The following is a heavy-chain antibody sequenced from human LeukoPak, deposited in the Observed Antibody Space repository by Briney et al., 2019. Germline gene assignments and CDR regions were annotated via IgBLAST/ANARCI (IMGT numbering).Heavy chain of an antibody. CDR1: GYTFTSYY. CDR3: AISRQTLNWFDP. J-gene: IGHJ5*02. CDR2: INPSGGST. D-gene: IGHD3-16*01. V-gene: IGHV1-46*01. Sequence: ASVKVSCKASGYTFTSYYMHWVRQAPGQGLEWMGIINPSGGSTSYAQKFQGRVTMTRDTSTSTVYMELSSPRSEDTAVYYCAISRQTLNWFDPWGQGTLVTVSS.